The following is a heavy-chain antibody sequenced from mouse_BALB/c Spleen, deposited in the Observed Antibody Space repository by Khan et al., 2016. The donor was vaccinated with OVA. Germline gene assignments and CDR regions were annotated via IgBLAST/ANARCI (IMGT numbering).Heavy chain of an antibody. CDR1: GFTFSTFA. V-gene: IGHV5-9-3*01. D-gene: IGHD2-1*01. CDR3: ARSPYGNFAY. Sequence: EVKLVESGGGLVKPGGSLKLSCAVSGFTFSTFAMSWVRQTPEKRLEWVATISSDGDYTFYPAIVTGRFTISRDNAKNTLYLQMSSLRSEDTAMYYCARSPYGNFAYWGQGTLVTVSA. J-gene: IGHJ3*01. CDR2: ISSDGDYT.